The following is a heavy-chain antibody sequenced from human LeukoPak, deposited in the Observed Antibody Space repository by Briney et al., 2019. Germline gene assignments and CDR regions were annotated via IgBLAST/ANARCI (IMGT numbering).Heavy chain of an antibody. CDR2: ISSSSSYI. D-gene: IGHD6-13*01. CDR3: ARDGPRIAAAVVEGAFDI. Sequence: PGGSLRLSCAASGFTFRSYSMNWVRQAPGKGLEWVSSISSSSSYIYYADSVKGRFTISRDNAKNSLYLQMNSLRAEDTAVYYCARDGPRIAAAVVEGAFDIWGQGTMVTVSS. J-gene: IGHJ3*02. V-gene: IGHV3-21*01. CDR1: GFTFRSYS.